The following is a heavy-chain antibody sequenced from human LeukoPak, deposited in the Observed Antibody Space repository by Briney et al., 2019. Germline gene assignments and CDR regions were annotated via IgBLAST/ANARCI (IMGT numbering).Heavy chain of an antibody. CDR2: INPSGGST. D-gene: IGHD3-22*01. J-gene: IGHJ4*02. Sequence: ASVKVSCKASGCTFTSYYMHWVRQAPGQGLEWMGIINPSGGSTSYAQKFQGRVTMTRDTSTSTVYMELSSLRSEDTAVYYCARGSAYYYDSSGSNDYWGQGTLVTVSS. V-gene: IGHV1-46*01. CDR3: ARGSAYYYDSSGSNDY. CDR1: GCTFTSYY.